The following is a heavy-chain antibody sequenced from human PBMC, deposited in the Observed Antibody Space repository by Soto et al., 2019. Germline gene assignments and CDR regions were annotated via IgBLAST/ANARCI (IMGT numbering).Heavy chain of an antibody. J-gene: IGHJ6*02. V-gene: IGHV4-30-2*01. CDR2: IYHSGST. D-gene: IGHD6-13*01. Sequence: SETLSLTCAVSGGSISSGGYSWSWIRQPPGKGLEWIGYIYHSGSTYYNPSLKSRVTISVDRSKNQFSLKLSSATAADTAVYYCARDLQYSRLFYGMDVWGRGTTVTVS. CDR1: GGSISSGGYS. CDR3: ARDLQYSRLFYGMDV.